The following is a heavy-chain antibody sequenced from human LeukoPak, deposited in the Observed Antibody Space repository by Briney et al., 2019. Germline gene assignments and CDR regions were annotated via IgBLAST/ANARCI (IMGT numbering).Heavy chain of an antibody. CDR2: IYYSGST. CDR3: ARGAKYDFWSGYYIY. J-gene: IGHJ4*02. D-gene: IGHD3-3*01. CDR1: GGSISSYY. Sequence: PSETLSLTCTVSGGSISSYYWSWIRQPPAQGQEWVGYIYYSGSTNYNPSLKSRVTISVDTSKNQFSLKLSSVTAADTAVYYCARGAKYDFWSGYYIYWGQGTLVTVSS. V-gene: IGHV4-59*01.